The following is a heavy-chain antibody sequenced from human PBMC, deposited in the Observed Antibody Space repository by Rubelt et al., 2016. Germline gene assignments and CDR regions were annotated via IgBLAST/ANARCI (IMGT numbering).Heavy chain of an antibody. CDR2: IYYSGTT. Sequence: QLQLQESGPGLVKPSETLSLTCTVSGGSISSSSYYWGWIRQPPGKGLEWIGSIYYSGTTYYNPALRVRVTISVATSKNQFSLKLGSVTAADTAVYYCARQESRWLQPCPFDYWGQGTLVTVSS. CDR1: GGSISSSSYY. J-gene: IGHJ4*02. D-gene: IGHD5-24*01. V-gene: IGHV4-39*01. CDR3: ARQESRWLQPCPFDY.